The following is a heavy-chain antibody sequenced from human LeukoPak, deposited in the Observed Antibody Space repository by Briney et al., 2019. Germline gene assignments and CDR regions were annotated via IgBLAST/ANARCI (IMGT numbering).Heavy chain of an antibody. CDR1: GGSVSSHF. CDR2: IYYSGST. D-gene: IGHD1-26*01. J-gene: IGHJ3*02. CDR3: ATPVGADDAFDI. V-gene: IGHV4-59*08. Sequence: PSETLSLTCTVSGGSVSSHFWSWIRQPPGMGLEWIGYIYYSGSTKYNPSLESRVTISVDTSKTQFSLRLSSVTAADTAVYYCATPVGADDAFDIWGQGTMVTVSS.